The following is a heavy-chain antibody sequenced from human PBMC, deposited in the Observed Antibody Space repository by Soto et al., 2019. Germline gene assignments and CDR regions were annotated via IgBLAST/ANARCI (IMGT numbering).Heavy chain of an antibody. J-gene: IGHJ4*02. CDR3: GRDSAILPGSYFDY. CDR2: INCKTGQT. D-gene: IGHD2-21*02. CDR1: GYTFTDYY. V-gene: IGHV1-2*02. Sequence: QVQLVQSGAEMKEPGAAVKVSCKASGYTFTDYYIHWVRQAPGQGLEWMAWINCKTGQTRYAQKFQGRLTVTSDTSITTSHMDLSGLRFDDTATYYCGRDSAILPGSYFDYWGQGSLDSVAS.